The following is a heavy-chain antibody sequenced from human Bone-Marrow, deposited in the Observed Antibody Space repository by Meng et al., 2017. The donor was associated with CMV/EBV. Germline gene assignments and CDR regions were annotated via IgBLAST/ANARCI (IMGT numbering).Heavy chain of an antibody. J-gene: IGHJ4*02. CDR3: ARGRWFGDY. V-gene: IGHV4-34*01. CDR1: GGSLSDHY. CDR2: INHSGST. Sequence: GSLRLSCDVHGGSLSDHYWNWIRQSPGKGLEWIGEINHSGSTNYNPSLKSRVTISVDTSKKQISLKLSSVTAADKAVYYVARGRWFGDYWGQGTLVTVSS. D-gene: IGHD3-16*01.